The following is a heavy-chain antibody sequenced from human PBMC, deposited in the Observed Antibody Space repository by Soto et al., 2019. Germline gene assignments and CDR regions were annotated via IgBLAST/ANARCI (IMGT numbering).Heavy chain of an antibody. Sequence: SVKVSCKASGVTFSSYAISWVRQAPGQGLEWMGGIIPIFGTANYAQKFQGRVTITADESTSTAYMELSSLRSEDTAVYYCARKLEESAWLIYGMDVWGQGTTVTVSS. J-gene: IGHJ6*02. V-gene: IGHV1-69*13. CDR1: GVTFSSYA. CDR2: IIPIFGTA. CDR3: ARKLEESAWLIYGMDV. D-gene: IGHD5-12*01.